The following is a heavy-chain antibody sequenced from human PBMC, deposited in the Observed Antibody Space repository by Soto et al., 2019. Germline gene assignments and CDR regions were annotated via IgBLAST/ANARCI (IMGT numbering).Heavy chain of an antibody. CDR3: ARSALPAPFDY. Sequence: SETLPLTCAVYGGSFSGYYWSWIRQPPGKGLEWIGEINHSGSTNYNPSLKSRVTIPVDTSKNQFSLKLSSVTAADTAVYYCARSALPAPFDYWGQGTLVTVSS. D-gene: IGHD6-6*01. CDR2: INHSGST. CDR1: GGSFSGYY. J-gene: IGHJ4*02. V-gene: IGHV4-34*01.